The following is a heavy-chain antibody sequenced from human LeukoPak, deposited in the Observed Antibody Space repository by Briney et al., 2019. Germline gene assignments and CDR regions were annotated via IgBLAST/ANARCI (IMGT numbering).Heavy chain of an antibody. V-gene: IGHV2-5*01. CDR1: GFSLSTSGVG. CDR3: AHVGCTTTSCYSLDP. J-gene: IGHJ5*02. CDR2: IYWNDDK. D-gene: IGHD2-2*01. Sequence: SGPTLVKPTQTLTLTCTFSGFSLSTSGVGVGWIRQPPGKALECLALIYWNDDKRYSPSLKSRLTITKDTSKNQVVLTMTNMDPVDTATYYCAHVGCTTTSCYSLDPWGQGTLVTVSS.